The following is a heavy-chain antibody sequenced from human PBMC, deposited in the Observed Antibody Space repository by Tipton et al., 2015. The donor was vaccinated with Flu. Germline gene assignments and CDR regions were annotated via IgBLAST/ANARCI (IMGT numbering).Heavy chain of an antibody. Sequence: AVSGFSFRSYGMNWARQAPGKGLEWVSFISSSSSHIYYADSVKGRFTISRDNAKNSLYLQMNSLRAEDTAVYYCARDRDYGDWVGSDAFDIWGQGTMVTVSS. CDR2: ISSSSSHI. CDR3: ARDRDYGDWVGSDAFDI. D-gene: IGHD4-17*01. CDR1: GFSFRSYG. V-gene: IGHV3-21*01. J-gene: IGHJ3*02.